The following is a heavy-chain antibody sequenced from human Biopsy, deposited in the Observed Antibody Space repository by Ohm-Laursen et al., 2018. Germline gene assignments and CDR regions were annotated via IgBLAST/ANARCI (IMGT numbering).Heavy chain of an antibody. D-gene: IGHD1-1*01. V-gene: IGHV1-24*01. CDR1: GYTLTALS. Sequence: GASVKVSCKVSGYTLTALSMHSVRQAPGSGLEWMGGFAPENGKTIYAQKFQGRITMTEDTSTDTAYMELSSLRSEDTAVYYCAADINVWNVNYWGQGTQVTVSS. CDR3: AADINVWNVNY. J-gene: IGHJ4*02. CDR2: FAPENGKT.